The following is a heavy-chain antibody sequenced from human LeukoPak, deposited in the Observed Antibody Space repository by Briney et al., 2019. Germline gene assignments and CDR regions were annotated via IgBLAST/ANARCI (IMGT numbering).Heavy chain of an antibody. CDR3: ARDNYDFWSGLREDYYYYMDV. J-gene: IGHJ6*03. CDR1: GFTFSSYA. CDR2: ISYDGSDK. Sequence: GGSPRLSCAASGFTFSSYAMHWVRQAPGKGLEWVAVISYDGSDKYYADSVKGRFTISRDNSKNTLYLQMNSLRAEDTAVYYCARDNYDFWSGLREDYYYYMDVWGKGTTVTVSS. D-gene: IGHD3-3*01. V-gene: IGHV3-30-3*01.